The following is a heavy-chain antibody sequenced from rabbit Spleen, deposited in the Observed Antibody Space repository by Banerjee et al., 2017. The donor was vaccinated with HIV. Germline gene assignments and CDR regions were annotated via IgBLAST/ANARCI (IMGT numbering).Heavy chain of an antibody. V-gene: IGHV1S40*01. J-gene: IGHJ4*01. CDR3: ARVYSPHKYYNL. Sequence: QSLEESGGDLVKPGASLTLTCTASGFSFSTTSHICWVRQAPGKGLEWIACIYVGDSGDTYYATWAKGRFTISKTSSTTVTLQMTSLTAADTATYFCARVYSPHKYYNLWGQGTLVTVS. CDR2: IYVGDSGDT. D-gene: IGHD7-1*01. CDR1: GFSFSTTSH.